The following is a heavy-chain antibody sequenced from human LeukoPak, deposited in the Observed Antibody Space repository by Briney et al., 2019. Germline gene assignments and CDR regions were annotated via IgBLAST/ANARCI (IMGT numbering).Heavy chain of an antibody. Sequence: SETLSLTCAVSGGSLSSGGYSWSWIRQPPGKGLEWIGYIYHSGSTYYNPSLKSRVTISVDRSKNQFSLKLSSVTAADTAVYYCARTPVDTAMDNYFDYWGQGTLVTVSS. V-gene: IGHV4-30-2*01. CDR1: GGSLSSGGYS. D-gene: IGHD5-18*01. CDR2: IYHSGST. J-gene: IGHJ4*02. CDR3: ARTPVDTAMDNYFDY.